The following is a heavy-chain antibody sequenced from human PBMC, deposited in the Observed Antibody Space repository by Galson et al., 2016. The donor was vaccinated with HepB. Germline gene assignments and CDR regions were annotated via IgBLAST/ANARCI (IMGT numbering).Heavy chain of an antibody. Sequence: SLRLSCAASGFTFSSYGMHWVRQAPGKGLEWVAVISYDGSNKYYVDSVKGRFTISRDNSKNTLYLQMNSLRAEDTAVYYCAKDSQWLINYWYFDLWGRGTLVTVSS. CDR3: AKDSQWLINYWYFDL. CDR2: ISYDGSNK. D-gene: IGHD6-19*01. J-gene: IGHJ2*01. CDR1: GFTFSSYG. V-gene: IGHV3-30*18.